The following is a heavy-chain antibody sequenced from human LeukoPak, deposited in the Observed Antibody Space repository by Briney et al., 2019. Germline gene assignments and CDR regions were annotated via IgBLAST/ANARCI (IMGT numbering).Heavy chain of an antibody. CDR3: ARSPAAGTYPFDY. J-gene: IGHJ4*02. CDR1: GGSISSGSYY. D-gene: IGHD6-13*01. Sequence: PSETLSLTCTVSGGSISSGSYYWRWLRQPAGKGLVWIGCIYTSGSTNYNPSLKSRVTISVDTSKNQFSLKLSSVTAADTAVYYCARSPAAGTYPFDYWGQGTLVTVSS. V-gene: IGHV4-61*02. CDR2: IYTSGST.